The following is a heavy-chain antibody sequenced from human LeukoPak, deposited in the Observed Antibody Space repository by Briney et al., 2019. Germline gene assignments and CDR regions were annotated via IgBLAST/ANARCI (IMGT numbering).Heavy chain of an antibody. Sequence: SETLSLTCAVYGGSFSGYYWSWIRQPPWKGLEWIGEINHSGSTNYNPSLKRQVTISVDTSKNQFSLKLSSVTAADTAVYYCARGARGYSYGYKRPWFDPWGQGTLVTVSS. CDR3: ARGARGYSYGYKRPWFDP. CDR2: INHSGST. D-gene: IGHD5-18*01. V-gene: IGHV4-34*01. J-gene: IGHJ5*02. CDR1: GGSFSGYY.